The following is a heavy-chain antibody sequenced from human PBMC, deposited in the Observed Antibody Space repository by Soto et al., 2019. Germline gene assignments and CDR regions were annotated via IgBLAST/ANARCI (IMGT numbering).Heavy chain of an antibody. J-gene: IGHJ6*02. CDR1: GFTFSSYS. Sequence: PGGSLRLSCAASGFTFSSYSMNWVRQAPGKGLEWVSYISSSSSTIYYADSVEGRFTISRDNTKNSLYLQMNSLRDEDTAVYYCARDPYDFWSGYFGHYYYGMDVWGQGTTVTVSS. CDR2: ISSSSSTI. V-gene: IGHV3-48*02. D-gene: IGHD3-3*01. CDR3: ARDPYDFWSGYFGHYYYGMDV.